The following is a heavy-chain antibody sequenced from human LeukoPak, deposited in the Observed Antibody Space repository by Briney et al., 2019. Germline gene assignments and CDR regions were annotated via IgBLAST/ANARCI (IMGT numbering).Heavy chain of an antibody. J-gene: IGHJ5*02. D-gene: IGHD5-24*01. V-gene: IGHV3-11*01. CDR3: ARGSSPWDVRDKAALDP. CDR1: GFTFSDYY. Sequence: PGGSLRLSCAASGFTFSDYYMSWIRQAPGKGLEWVSYISSSGSAIYYADSVKGRFTISRDNAKNSLYLQMNSLRAEDTAVYYCARGSSPWDVRDKAALDPWGQGTLVTVSS. CDR2: ISSSGSAI.